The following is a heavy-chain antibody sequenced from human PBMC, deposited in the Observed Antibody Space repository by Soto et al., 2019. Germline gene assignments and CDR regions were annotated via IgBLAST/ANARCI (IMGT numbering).Heavy chain of an antibody. CDR1: GFTFSSYA. CDR3: ARRGSGSYYDY. V-gene: IGHV3-23*01. Sequence: EVQLLESGGGLVQPGGSLRLSCAASGFTFSSYAMRWVRQAPGKGLEWVSAISGSGGSTYYADSVKGRFTISRDNSKNTLYLQMNSLSAEDTAVYDCARRGSGSYYDYWGQGTLVPVSS. J-gene: IGHJ4*02. CDR2: ISGSGGST. D-gene: IGHD1-26*01.